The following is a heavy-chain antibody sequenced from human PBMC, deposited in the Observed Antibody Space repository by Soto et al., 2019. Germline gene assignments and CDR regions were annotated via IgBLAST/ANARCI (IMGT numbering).Heavy chain of an antibody. CDR3: TRDDSEWPKKPKGY. V-gene: IGHV3-74*03. CDR2: ISGDGRST. J-gene: IGHJ4*02. D-gene: IGHD3-3*01. Sequence: AGSLSLSCAASGFTFSDYYKHWVRHTPGKGLVWVSYISGDGRSTTYADPVKGRFTISRDNAKNTLYLQMNSLRVDDKAVYYCTRDDSEWPKKPKGYWGQGTLVTVSS. CDR1: GFTFSDYY.